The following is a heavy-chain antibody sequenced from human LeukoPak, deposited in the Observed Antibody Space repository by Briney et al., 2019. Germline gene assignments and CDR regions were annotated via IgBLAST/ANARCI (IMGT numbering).Heavy chain of an antibody. CDR2: IYHSGST. CDR3: ARELAAAGTNWFDP. CDR1: GYSISSGYY. D-gene: IGHD6-13*01. J-gene: IGHJ5*02. Sequence: SETLSLTCTVSGYSISSGYYWGWIRQPPGKGLEWIGSIYHSGSTYYNPSLKSRVTISVDTSKNQFSLKLSSVTAADTAVYYCARELAAAGTNWFDPWGQGTLVTVSS. V-gene: IGHV4-38-2*02.